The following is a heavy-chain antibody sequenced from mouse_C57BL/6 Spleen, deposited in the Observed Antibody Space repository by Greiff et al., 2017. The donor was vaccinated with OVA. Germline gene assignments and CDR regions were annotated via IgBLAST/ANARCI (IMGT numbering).Heavy chain of an antibody. J-gene: IGHJ1*03. CDR1: GFSLSTSGMG. CDR3: ARREGFYYGSRGYFDV. V-gene: IGHV8-12*01. D-gene: IGHD1-1*01. CDR2: IYWDDDK. Sequence: QVQLKESGPGILQSSQTLSLTCSFSGFSLSTSGMGVSWIRQPSGKGLVWLAHIYWDDDKRYNPSLKSRLTISKDTSRNQVFLKITSVDTADTATDYGARREGFYYGSRGYFDVWGTGTTVTVSS.